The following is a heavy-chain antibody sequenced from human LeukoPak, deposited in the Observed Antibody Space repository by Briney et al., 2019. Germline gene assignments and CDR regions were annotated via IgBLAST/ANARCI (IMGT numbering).Heavy chain of an antibody. J-gene: IGHJ5*02. D-gene: IGHD2-15*01. CDR1: GYRFTSYW. Sequence: GESLKISCKASGYRFTSYWIGWVRQMPGKGLEWMGRIDPSDSYTNYSPSFQGHVTISADKSSSTAYLQWSSLKASDTAMYYCAREYCSGGSCYPHPWGQGTLVTVSS. CDR3: AREYCSGGSCYPHP. CDR2: IDPSDSYT. V-gene: IGHV5-10-1*01.